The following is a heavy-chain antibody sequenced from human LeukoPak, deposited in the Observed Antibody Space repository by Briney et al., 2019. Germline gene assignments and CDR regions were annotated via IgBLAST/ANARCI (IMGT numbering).Heavy chain of an antibody. D-gene: IGHD6-19*01. CDR3: ARHPTHSSGWINAFDI. J-gene: IGHJ3*02. Sequence: PSETLSLTCTVSGGSISSYYWSWIRQPPGKGLEWIGYIYYSGSTNYNPSLKSRVTTSVDTPKNQFSLKLSCVTAADTAVYYCARHPTHSSGWINAFDIWGQGTMVTVSS. V-gene: IGHV4-59*08. CDR2: IYYSGST. CDR1: GGSISSYY.